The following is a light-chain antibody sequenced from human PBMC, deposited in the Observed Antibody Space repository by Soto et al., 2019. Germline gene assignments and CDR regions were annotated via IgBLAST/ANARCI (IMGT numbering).Light chain of an antibody. V-gene: IGLV8-61*01. CDR3: VLYLGTGISV. Sequence: QTVVTQEPSFSVSPGRTVTLTCGLSSGSVSTSYYPSWYQLTPGQAPRTLIYSTNTRSSWVPNRFSGSILESKAALTLSGVQAEDESEYYCVLYLGTGISVFGGGTKLTVL. CDR2: STN. J-gene: IGLJ3*02. CDR1: SGSVSTSYY.